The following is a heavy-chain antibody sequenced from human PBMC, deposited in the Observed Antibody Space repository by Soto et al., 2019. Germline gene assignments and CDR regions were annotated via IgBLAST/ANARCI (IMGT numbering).Heavy chain of an antibody. D-gene: IGHD3-16*01. J-gene: IGHJ6*02. CDR2: IYYSGST. Sequence: SETLSLICTVSGDSISSYYWSWIRQPPGKGLEWIGYIYYSGSTSYNPSLKSRVTISVDTSKNQFSLKLSSVTAAGTAVYYCAREGGKDGYYYYGMDVWGQGTTVTVSS. CDR3: AREGGKDGYYYYGMDV. CDR1: GDSISSYY. V-gene: IGHV4-59*01.